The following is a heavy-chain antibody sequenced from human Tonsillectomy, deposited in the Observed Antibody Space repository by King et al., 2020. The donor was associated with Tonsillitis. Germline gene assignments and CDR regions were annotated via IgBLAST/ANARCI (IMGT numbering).Heavy chain of an antibody. D-gene: IGHD2-15*01. Sequence: VQLVESGAEVKKPGASVKVSCKASGYTFTTYDINWVRQASGQGLEWRGWMNPNRGNTGYAQKFQGRVTMTRNTSISTAYMELSSLRSEDTAVYYCARGLGYCSGGRCYYYYGMDVWGQGTTVTVSS. J-gene: IGHJ6*02. V-gene: IGHV1-8*02. CDR2: MNPNRGNT. CDR1: GYTFTTYD. CDR3: ARGLGYCSGGRCYYYYGMDV.